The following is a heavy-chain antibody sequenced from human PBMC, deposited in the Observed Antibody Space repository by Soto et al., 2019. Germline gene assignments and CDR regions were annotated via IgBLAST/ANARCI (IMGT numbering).Heavy chain of an antibody. CDR1: NGSIGGFY. D-gene: IGHD3-16*01. Sequence: KTSETLSLTCSISNGSIGGFYWNWIRQSPEKGLEWIGQIYFSGSTIYNPSFQSRVTLSVDSSQSQVALRLTSVTAADTAVYFCARALGLSIYNWFDPWGQGILVTVSS. J-gene: IGHJ5*02. CDR3: ARALGLSIYNWFDP. V-gene: IGHV4-59*01. CDR2: IYFSGST.